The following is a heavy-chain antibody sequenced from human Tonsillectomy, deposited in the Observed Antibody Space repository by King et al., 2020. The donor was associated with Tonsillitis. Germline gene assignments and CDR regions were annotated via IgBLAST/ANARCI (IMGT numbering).Heavy chain of an antibody. D-gene: IGHD3-9*01. CDR2: IYYSGAT. CDR1: GGSISGHF. Sequence: QLQESGPGLVKPSETLSLTCTVSGGSISGHFWTWIRQSPGKGLEWIGYIYYSGATDYNPSLKSRVSISVDTSKNQFSLTLRSVTVADTAVYYCARQANNYNILSGHYWYFDLWGRGTLVTVSS. J-gene: IGHJ2*01. CDR3: ARQANNYNILSGHYWYFDL. V-gene: IGHV4-59*08.